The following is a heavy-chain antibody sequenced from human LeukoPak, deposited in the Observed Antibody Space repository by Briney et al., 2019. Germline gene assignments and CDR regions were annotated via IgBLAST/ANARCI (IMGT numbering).Heavy chain of an antibody. CDR1: GFTFSSYS. D-gene: IGHD6-25*01. CDR3: ARVKEAAAFDY. J-gene: IGHJ4*02. CDR2: IDSSSNYR. Sequence: GGSLRLSCADSGFTFSSYSMSWVRQAPGKGLEWVSSIDSSSNYRYYGDSVKGRFTISRDNAKNSLYLQMNSLRAEDTAVYYCARVKEAAAFDYWSQGTLVTVSA. V-gene: IGHV3-21*01.